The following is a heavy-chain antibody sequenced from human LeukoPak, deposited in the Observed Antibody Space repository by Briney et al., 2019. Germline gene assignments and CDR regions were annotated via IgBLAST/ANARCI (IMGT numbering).Heavy chain of an antibody. V-gene: IGHV4-61*02. J-gene: IGHJ6*03. D-gene: IGHD5-18*01. CDR1: DGSISSSSYY. CDR2: IYTSGST. CDR3: AREGGGHSYGSLTYYYYMDF. Sequence: SETLTLTCTVSDGSISSSSYYWGWIPQPAGKGLEWIGRIYTSGSTNYNPSLKSRVTISVDTSKNQFSLKLSSVTAADTAVYYCAREGGGHSYGSLTYYYYMDFWGKGTTVTVSS.